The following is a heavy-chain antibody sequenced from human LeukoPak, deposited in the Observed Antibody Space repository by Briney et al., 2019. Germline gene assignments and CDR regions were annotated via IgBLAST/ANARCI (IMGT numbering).Heavy chain of an antibody. Sequence: GGSLRLSCAASGFTFSSYAMSWVRQAPGKGLEWVSAISGSGGSTYYADSVKGRFTISRDNSKNTLYLQMNSLRAEDTAVYYCAKGLQGYSGSYYRGYWGQGTLVTVSS. CDR1: GFTFSSYA. J-gene: IGHJ4*02. V-gene: IGHV3-23*01. CDR2: ISGSGGST. CDR3: AKGLQGYSGSYYRGY. D-gene: IGHD1-26*01.